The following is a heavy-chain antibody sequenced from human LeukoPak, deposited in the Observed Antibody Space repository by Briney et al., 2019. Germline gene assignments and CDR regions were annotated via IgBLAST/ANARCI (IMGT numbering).Heavy chain of an antibody. D-gene: IGHD6-19*01. Sequence: PGGSLRLSRAPSRFTFSNYWMHWVRQAPRKGLVGFSHIDGDGTSTPYADCVNSRFTISRDNPKNTLYLQMNSVTAEDTAGYDCARDPYSSVSLWGQGTLVTVSS. CDR2: IDGDGTST. CDR1: RFTFSNYW. V-gene: IGHV3-74*01. J-gene: IGHJ4*02. CDR3: ARDPYSSVSL.